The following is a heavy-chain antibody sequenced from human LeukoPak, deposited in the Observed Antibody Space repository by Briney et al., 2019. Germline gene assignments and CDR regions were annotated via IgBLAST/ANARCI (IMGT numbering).Heavy chain of an antibody. V-gene: IGHV4-59*08. J-gene: IGHJ3*02. CDR3: AGSLWFGEEEAFDI. Sequence: KTSETLSLTCTVSGGSISSYYWSWIRQPPGKGLEWIGYIYYSGSTNYNPSLKSRVTISVDTSKNQFSLKLSSVTAADTAVYYCAGSLWFGEEEAFDIWGQGTMVTVSS. CDR2: IYYSGST. D-gene: IGHD3-10*01. CDR1: GGSISSYY.